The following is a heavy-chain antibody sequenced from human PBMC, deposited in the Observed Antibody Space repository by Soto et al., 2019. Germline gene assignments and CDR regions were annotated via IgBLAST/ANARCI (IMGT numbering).Heavy chain of an antibody. Sequence: QVQLQESGPGLVKPSETLSLTCTVSGGSISSSSYYWGWIRQPPGKGLEWIGSIYYSGSTYYNPSRQSRVTISVDTSRNQFSLKLSSVTAADTAVYYCAGRTPVADNWGQGTLVTVSS. CDR1: GGSISSSSYY. V-gene: IGHV4-39*01. CDR2: IYYSGST. CDR3: AGRTPVADN. D-gene: IGHD6-19*01. J-gene: IGHJ4*02.